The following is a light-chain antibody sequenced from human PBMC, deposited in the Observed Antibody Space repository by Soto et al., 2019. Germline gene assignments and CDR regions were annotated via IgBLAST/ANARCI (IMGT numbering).Light chain of an antibody. CDR2: DVS. Sequence: QSVLTQPASVSGSPVQSITISCTGTSSDVGGYNYVSWYQQHPGKAPKLMIYDVSNRPSGVSNRFSGSKSGNTASLTISGLQAEDEADYYCSSYTSSSTVFGTGTKVT. CDR1: SSDVGGYNY. CDR3: SSYTSSSTV. J-gene: IGLJ1*01. V-gene: IGLV2-14*01.